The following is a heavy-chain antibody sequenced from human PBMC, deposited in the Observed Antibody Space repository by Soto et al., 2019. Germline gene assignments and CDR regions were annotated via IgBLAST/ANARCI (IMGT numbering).Heavy chain of an antibody. CDR2: INPNSGGP. D-gene: IGHD3-22*01. CDR1: GYTFTGYH. Sequence: QVQLVQSGAEVKKTGASVKVSCKASGYTFTGYHIHWVRQAPGQGLEWMGWINPNSGGPNYAQKFKGRVTMTRDTSISTAYMELSRLTSADTAVYYCARDPSGIVGEGFWGQGTLVTVSS. J-gene: IGHJ4*02. V-gene: IGHV1-2*02. CDR3: ARDPSGIVGEGF.